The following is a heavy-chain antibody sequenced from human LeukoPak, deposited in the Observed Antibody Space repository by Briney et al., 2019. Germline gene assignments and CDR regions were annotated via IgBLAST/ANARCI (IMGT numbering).Heavy chain of an antibody. CDR3: ARGTPDGQFDY. J-gene: IGHJ4*02. CDR2: INHSGST. Sequence: PSETLSLTCAVYGGSFSGYYWSWIRQPPGKGLEWIGEINHSGSTNYNPSLKSRVTISVDTSKNQFSLKLSSVTAADTAVYYCARGTPDGQFDYWGQGTLVTVSS. D-gene: IGHD4-17*01. CDR1: GGSFSGYY. V-gene: IGHV4-34*01.